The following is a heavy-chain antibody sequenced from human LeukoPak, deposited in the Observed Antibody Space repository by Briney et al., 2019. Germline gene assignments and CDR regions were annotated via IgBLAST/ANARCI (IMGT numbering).Heavy chain of an antibody. Sequence: GGSLRLSCAASGFTFRNYWMSWVRQAPGKGLEWVANMNQDGSEKYSVDSVKGRFTISRDNAKNSLFLQMNSLRAEDTAVYYCVRDQDGGFDYWGQGTVVTVSS. CDR1: GFTFRNYW. J-gene: IGHJ4*02. CDR2: MNQDGSEK. V-gene: IGHV3-7*01. CDR3: VRDQDGGFDY.